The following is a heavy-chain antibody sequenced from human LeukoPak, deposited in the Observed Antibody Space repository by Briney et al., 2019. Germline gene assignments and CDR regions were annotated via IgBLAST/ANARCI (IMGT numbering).Heavy chain of an antibody. Sequence: GGSLRLSCAASGFTFSSYAMSWVRQAPGKGLEWVSAISGSGGSTYYADSVKGRFTISRDNSKNTLYLQMNSLRAEDTAVYYCAKDYWYCGGDCYRFDYWGQGTLVTVSS. CDR3: AKDYWYCGGDCYRFDY. V-gene: IGHV3-23*01. J-gene: IGHJ4*02. D-gene: IGHD2-21*02. CDR1: GFTFSSYA. CDR2: ISGSGGST.